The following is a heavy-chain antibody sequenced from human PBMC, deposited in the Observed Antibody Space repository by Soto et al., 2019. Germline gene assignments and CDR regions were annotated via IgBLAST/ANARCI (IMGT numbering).Heavy chain of an antibody. Sequence: TLSLTCTVSGGYISNGGYYWSWIRKHPGKGLEWIGYIYYSGSTYYNPSLKSRVTISVDTSKNQFSLKLSSVTAADTAVYYCARDPYGSGSYGYYYYGMDVWGQGTTVTVSS. CDR3: ARDPYGSGSYGYYYYGMDV. V-gene: IGHV4-31*03. J-gene: IGHJ6*02. D-gene: IGHD3-10*01. CDR2: IYYSGST. CDR1: GGYISNGGYY.